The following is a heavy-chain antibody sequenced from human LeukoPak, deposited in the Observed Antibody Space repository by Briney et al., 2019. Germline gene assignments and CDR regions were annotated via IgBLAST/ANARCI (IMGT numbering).Heavy chain of an antibody. D-gene: IGHD5-18*01. CDR1: GGTFSSYA. Sequence: GASVKVSCKASGGTFSSYAISWVRQAPGQGLEWMGGIIPIFGTANYAQKFQGRVTITTDESTSTAYMELSSLRSEDTAVYYCAREGGDTAMVTPFDYWGQGTLVTVSS. CDR2: IIPIFGTA. CDR3: AREGGDTAMVTPFDY. V-gene: IGHV1-69*05. J-gene: IGHJ4*02.